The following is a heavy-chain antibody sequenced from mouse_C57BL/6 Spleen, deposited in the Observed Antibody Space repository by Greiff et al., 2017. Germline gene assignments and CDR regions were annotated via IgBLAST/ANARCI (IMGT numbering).Heavy chain of an antibody. Sequence: VKLQESGAELVKPGASVKLSCKASGYTFTEYTIHWVKQRSGQGLEWIGWFYPGSGSIKYNEKFKVKATLTADKSSSTGYMELSRLTSEDSAGYFWARHEDSIYYGRDYFDYWGQGTTLTVSS. CDR3: ARHEDSIYYGRDYFDY. CDR1: GYTFTEYT. V-gene: IGHV1-62-2*01. D-gene: IGHD1-1*01. CDR2: FYPGSGSI. J-gene: IGHJ2*01.